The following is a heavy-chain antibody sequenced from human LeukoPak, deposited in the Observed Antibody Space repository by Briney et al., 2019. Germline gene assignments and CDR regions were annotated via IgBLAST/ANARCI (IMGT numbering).Heavy chain of an antibody. CDR3: AREKVARTRDAFDI. J-gene: IGHJ3*02. CDR2: INPNSGGT. Sequence: ASVKVSCKASGYIFTGYYLHWVRQAPGQGLEWMGWINPNSGGTNYAQKFQGWVTMTRDTSISTAYMELSRLRSDDTAVYYCAREKVARTRDAFDIWGQGTMVTVSS. V-gene: IGHV1-2*04. D-gene: IGHD1-7*01. CDR1: GYIFTGYY.